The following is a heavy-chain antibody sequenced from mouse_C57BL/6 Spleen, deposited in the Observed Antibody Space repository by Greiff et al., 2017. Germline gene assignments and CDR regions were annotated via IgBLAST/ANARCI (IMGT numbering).Heavy chain of an antibody. CDR3: ARNDYAGAYFDY. Sequence: VQLQQSGAALVKPGASVKISCKASGYAFSSYWMNWVKQRPGKGLEWIGQIYPGDGDTNYNGKFKGKATLTADKSSSTAYMQLSSLTSEDSAVYFCARNDYAGAYFDYWGQGTTLTVSS. CDR1: GYAFSSYW. V-gene: IGHV1-80*01. J-gene: IGHJ2*01. CDR2: IYPGDGDT. D-gene: IGHD2-4*01.